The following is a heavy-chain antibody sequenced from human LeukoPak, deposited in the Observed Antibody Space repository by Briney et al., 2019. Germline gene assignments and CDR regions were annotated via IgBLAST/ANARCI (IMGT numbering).Heavy chain of an antibody. J-gene: IGHJ4*02. CDR3: ARGRTTTVTSYPYYFDY. V-gene: IGHV3-23*01. CDR2: ITTSDGNT. CDR1: GFTFSSYT. Sequence: GGSLRLSCAASGFTFSSYTMSWARQAPGKGLEWVSTITTSDGNTYYADSVKGRFTISRDNAKNSLFLQMNSLRAEDTAVYYCARGRTTTVTSYPYYFDYWGQGILVTVSS. D-gene: IGHD4-17*01.